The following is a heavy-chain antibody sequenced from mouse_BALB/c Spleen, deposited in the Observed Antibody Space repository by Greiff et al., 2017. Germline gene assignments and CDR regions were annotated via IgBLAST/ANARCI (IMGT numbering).Heavy chain of an antibody. Sequence: EVKLVESGGDLVKPGGSLKLSCAASGFTFSSYGMSWVRQTPDKRLEWVATISSGGSYTYYPDSVKGRFTISRDNAKNTLYLQMSRLKSEDTAMYYCARDYGNYVGFAYWGQGTLVTVSA. CDR3: ARDYGNYVGFAY. V-gene: IGHV5-6*01. CDR1: GFTFSSYG. D-gene: IGHD2-1*01. CDR2: ISSGGSYT. J-gene: IGHJ3*01.